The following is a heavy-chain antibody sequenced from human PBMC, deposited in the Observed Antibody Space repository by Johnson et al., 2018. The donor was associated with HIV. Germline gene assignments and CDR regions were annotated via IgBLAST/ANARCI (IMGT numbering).Heavy chain of an antibody. V-gene: IGHV3-20*04. D-gene: IGHD6-19*01. Sequence: MLLVESGGGVVRPGGSLRLSCAASGFIFDDYGMSWVRQAPGKGLEWVSGINWNGGSTGYADSVTGRFIISRDNAKNSLYLQMNSLRAEDTALYYCARVVLVRLAVAGPSRDAFDIWGQGTMVTVSS. J-gene: IGHJ3*02. CDR2: INWNGGST. CDR3: ARVVLVRLAVAGPSRDAFDI. CDR1: GFIFDDYG.